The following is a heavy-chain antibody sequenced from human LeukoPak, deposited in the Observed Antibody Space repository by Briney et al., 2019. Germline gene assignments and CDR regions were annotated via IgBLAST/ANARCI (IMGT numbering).Heavy chain of an antibody. J-gene: IGHJ4*02. CDR2: IKQDGSEK. D-gene: IGHD3-22*01. CDR3: AKANPADRGTYFDY. Sequence: PGGSLRLSCAASGFTFSSYWMSWVRQAPGKGLEWVANIKQDGSEKYYVDSVKGRFTISRDNAKNSLYLQMNSLRGEDTAVYYCAKANPADRGTYFDYWGQGTLVTVSS. CDR1: GFTFSSYW. V-gene: IGHV3-7*05.